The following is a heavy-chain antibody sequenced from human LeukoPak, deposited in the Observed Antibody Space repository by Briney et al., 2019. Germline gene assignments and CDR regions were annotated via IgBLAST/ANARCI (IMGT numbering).Heavy chain of an antibody. CDR1: GGSISSGSYY. V-gene: IGHV4-61*02. D-gene: IGHD6-13*01. J-gene: IGHJ6*03. CDR3: ARGVAAPWKTPYYYYMDV. CDR2: IYTSGST. Sequence: PSETLYLTCTVSGGSISSGSYYWSWIRQPAGKGLEWIGRIYTSGSTNYNPSLKSRVTISVDTSKNQFSLKLSSVTAADTAVYYCARGVAAPWKTPYYYYMDVWGKGTTVTVSS.